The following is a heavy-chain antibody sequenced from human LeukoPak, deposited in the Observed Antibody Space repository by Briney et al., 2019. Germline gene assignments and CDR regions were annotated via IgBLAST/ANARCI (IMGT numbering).Heavy chain of an antibody. V-gene: IGHV3-23*01. Sequence: GGSLRLSCAASGFTFSSYGMSWVRQAPGKGLEWVSAISGSGGSTYYADSVKGRFTISRDNSKNTLYLQKNSLRAEDTAVYYCAKDSAAAGLNWFDPWGQGTLVTVSS. J-gene: IGHJ5*02. CDR2: ISGSGGST. D-gene: IGHD6-13*01. CDR1: GFTFSSYG. CDR3: AKDSAAAGLNWFDP.